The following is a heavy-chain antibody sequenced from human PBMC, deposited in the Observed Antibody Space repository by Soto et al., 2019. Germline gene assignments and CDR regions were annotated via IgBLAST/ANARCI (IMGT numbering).Heavy chain of an antibody. CDR2: IIPIFGTA. D-gene: IGHD3-22*01. Sequence: GASVKVSCKASGGTFSSYAISWVRQAPGQGLEWMGGIIPIFGTANYAQKFQGRVTITADESTSTAYMELSSLRSEDTAVYYCARATPKYTVVIYYYYYGMDVWGQGTTVTVSS. V-gene: IGHV1-69*13. CDR3: ARATPKYTVVIYYYYYGMDV. J-gene: IGHJ6*02. CDR1: GGTFSSYA.